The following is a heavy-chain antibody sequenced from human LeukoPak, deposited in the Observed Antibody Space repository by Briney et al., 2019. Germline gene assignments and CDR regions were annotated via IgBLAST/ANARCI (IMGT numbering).Heavy chain of an antibody. V-gene: IGHV5-51*01. CDR1: GYSFTSYW. J-gene: IGHJ6*03. CDR2: IYPGDSDT. Sequence: GESLKISCKGSGYSFTSYWIGWVRQMPGKGLEWMGIIYPGDSDTRYSPSFQGQVTISADKSISTAYLQWSSLRSEDTAVYYCARGYSSSSAGKYYYYYMDVWGKGTTVTVSS. CDR3: ARGYSSSSAGKYYYYYMDV. D-gene: IGHD6-6*01.